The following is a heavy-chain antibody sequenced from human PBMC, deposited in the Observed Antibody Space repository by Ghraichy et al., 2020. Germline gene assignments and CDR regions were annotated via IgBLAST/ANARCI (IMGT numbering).Heavy chain of an antibody. CDR2: ISSSGTTI. J-gene: IGHJ5*02. D-gene: IGHD3-16*01. Sequence: GGSLRLSCAASGFTFSSYEMNWVRQAPGKGLEWVSYISSSGTTIYYADSVKGRFTISRDNAKNSLYLQMNSLRAEDTAVYYCARVGPRRRFDPWGQGTLVTVSS. CDR3: ARVGPRRRFDP. CDR1: GFTFSSYE. V-gene: IGHV3-48*03.